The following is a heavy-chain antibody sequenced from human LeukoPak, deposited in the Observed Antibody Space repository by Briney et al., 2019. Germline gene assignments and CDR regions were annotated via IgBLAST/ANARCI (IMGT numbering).Heavy chain of an antibody. V-gene: IGHV3-7*01. CDR1: GFTFSGHW. J-gene: IGHJ4*02. CDR3: TRDRSLAEDD. Sequence: GGSLRLSCAASGFTFSGHWMSWVRQAPGKGREWVANINQGGSDKYYVDSVKGRFTISRDNANNLLYLQMNSLRGEDTAVYYCTRDRSLAEDDWGQGTLVTVSS. D-gene: IGHD1-14*01. CDR2: INQGGSDK.